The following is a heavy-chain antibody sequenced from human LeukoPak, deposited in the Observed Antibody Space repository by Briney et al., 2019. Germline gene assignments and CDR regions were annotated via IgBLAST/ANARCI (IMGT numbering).Heavy chain of an antibody. Sequence: PSETLSLTCTVSGGSISSSSYYWGWIRQPPGKGLEWIGSIYYSGSTYYNPSLKSRVTISVDTSKNQFSLKLSSVTAADTAVYYCARVYDSSGYWSYAFDIWGQGTMVTVSS. CDR3: ARVYDSSGYWSYAFDI. CDR1: GGSISSSSYY. J-gene: IGHJ3*02. CDR2: IYYSGST. D-gene: IGHD3-22*01. V-gene: IGHV4-39*07.